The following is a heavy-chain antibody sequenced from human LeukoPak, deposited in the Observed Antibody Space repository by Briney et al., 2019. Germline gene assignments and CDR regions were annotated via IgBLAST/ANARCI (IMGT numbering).Heavy chain of an antibody. Sequence: PSETLSLTCTVSGGSISNSNYCWGWIRQPPGKGLEWIGSISYSGSTYYNPSLKGRVSISVDTSKNQFSLKVTSVTAADTAVFYCARHYVDIRTVGASYYYYGLDVWGQGTTVTVSS. CDR1: GGSISNSNYC. J-gene: IGHJ6*02. CDR2: ISYSGST. CDR3: ARHYVDIRTVGASYYYYGLDV. V-gene: IGHV4-39*01. D-gene: IGHD3-16*02.